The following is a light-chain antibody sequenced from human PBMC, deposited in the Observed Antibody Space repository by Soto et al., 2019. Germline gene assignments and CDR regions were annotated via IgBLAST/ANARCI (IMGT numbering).Light chain of an antibody. V-gene: IGKV3-20*01. J-gene: IGKJ1*01. CDR2: GAS. CDR3: QQYDSSPRT. CDR1: QSVSSNF. Sequence: EIVLTQSPGALSLSPGERATLSCRASQSVSSNFLAWYQEKLGQAPRLLIYGASKRATGIPDRFSGSGSGTDFTLTINRLEPEDFALYYCQQYDSSPRTFGQGTKVDIK.